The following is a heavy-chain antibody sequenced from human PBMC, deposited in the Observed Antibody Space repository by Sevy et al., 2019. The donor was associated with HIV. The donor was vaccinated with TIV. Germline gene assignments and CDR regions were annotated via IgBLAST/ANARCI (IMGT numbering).Heavy chain of an antibody. CDR1: GFSLTTSGVG. CDR2: IYWDDDK. CDR3: AHRPYGDCVGGFDV. Sequence: SGPTLVNPTQTLTLTCTFSGFSLTTSGVGVGWIRQPPGKALEWLALIYWDDDKYYSPSLTIRLTITKDTSKNQVVLRMTNMDPVDTATYFCAHRPYGDCVGGFDVWGQGTLVTVSS. V-gene: IGHV2-5*02. J-gene: IGHJ3*01. D-gene: IGHD4-17*01.